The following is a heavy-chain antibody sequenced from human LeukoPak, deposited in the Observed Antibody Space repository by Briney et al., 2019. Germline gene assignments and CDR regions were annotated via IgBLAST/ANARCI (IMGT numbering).Heavy chain of an antibody. D-gene: IGHD7-27*01. CDR2: SYRRDTT. CDR1: GFSVFSNY. CDR3: ASSGHWVYFDY. J-gene: IGHJ4*02. Sequence: GGSLRLSCAASGFSVFSNYMTWVRQAPGKGLEWVAVSYRRDTTFYADAVKGRFIISTDSSRKTVYLQMNSLRAEDTAVYYCASSGHWVYFDYWGQGTLVTVSS. V-gene: IGHV3-53*01.